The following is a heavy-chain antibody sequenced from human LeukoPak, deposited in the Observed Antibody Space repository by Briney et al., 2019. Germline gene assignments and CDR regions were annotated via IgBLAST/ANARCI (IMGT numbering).Heavy chain of an antibody. Sequence: GGSLRLSCAASGFSFSDYYMSWIRQAPGKGLEWVSYISSSGSTIYYADPVKGRFTISRDNAKNSLYLQMNSLRAEDTAVYYCAKDGGEYYDILTGYYPRLYYMDVWGKGTTVTISS. CDR3: AKDGGEYYDILTGYYPRLYYMDV. J-gene: IGHJ6*03. CDR1: GFSFSDYY. D-gene: IGHD3-9*01. V-gene: IGHV3-11*01. CDR2: ISSSGSTI.